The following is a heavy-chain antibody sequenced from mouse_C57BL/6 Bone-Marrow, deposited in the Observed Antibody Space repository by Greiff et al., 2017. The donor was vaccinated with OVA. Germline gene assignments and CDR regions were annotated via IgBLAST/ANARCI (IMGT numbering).Heavy chain of an antibody. Sequence: VQLQQPGTELVKPGASVKLSCKASGYTFTSYWMHWVKQRPGQGLEWIGNINPSNGGTNYNEKFKSKATLTVDKSSSTAYMQLSSLTSEDSAVYYCAREGIYDYDGYWYFDVWGTGTTVTVSS. CDR3: AREGIYDYDGYWYFDV. CDR1: GYTFTSYW. J-gene: IGHJ1*03. V-gene: IGHV1-53*01. D-gene: IGHD2-4*01. CDR2: INPSNGGT.